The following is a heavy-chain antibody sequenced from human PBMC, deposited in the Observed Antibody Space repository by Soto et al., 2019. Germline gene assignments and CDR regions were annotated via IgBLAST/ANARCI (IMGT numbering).Heavy chain of an antibody. CDR3: ARTEVAVAVDY. J-gene: IGHJ4*02. V-gene: IGHV4-39*01. CDR2: IYYSGGT. D-gene: IGHD6-19*01. Sequence: PSETLSLTCTVSGASITSNRYYWVWTRQPPGRGLEWIGSIYYSGGTHYNPSLKSRVTISVDASKNQFSLRLTSVTAADTAVYYCARTEVAVAVDYWGRGTLVTV. CDR1: GASITSNRYY.